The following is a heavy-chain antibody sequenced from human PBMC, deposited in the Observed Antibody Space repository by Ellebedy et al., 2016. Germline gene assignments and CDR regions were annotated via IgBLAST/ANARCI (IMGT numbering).Heavy chain of an antibody. CDR2: VSTRGSS. V-gene: IGHV4-61*09. Sequence: SETLSLXXTVSGGSVSSGSYYWHWIRQPAGKPLEYIGHVSTRGSSNYNPSLKSRVTMSIDTSKNQFSLRLNSVTAADAATYYCAKGPLTGEPWFEFWGQGALVTVSS. CDR1: GGSVSSGSYY. J-gene: IGHJ4*02. CDR3: AKGPLTGEPWFEF. D-gene: IGHD7-27*01.